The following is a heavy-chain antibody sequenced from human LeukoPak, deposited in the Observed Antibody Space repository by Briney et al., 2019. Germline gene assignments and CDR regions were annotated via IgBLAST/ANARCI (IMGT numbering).Heavy chain of an antibody. CDR2: ISWNSGSI. CDR1: GFTFDDYA. Sequence: GRSLRLSCAASGFTFDDYAMHWVRHAPGKGLEWVSGISWNSGSIGYADSVKGRFTISRDNAKNSLYLQMNSLRAEDMALYYCAKDPFPYCSGGSCHSDYFDYWGQGTMVTVSS. D-gene: IGHD2-15*01. J-gene: IGHJ4*02. V-gene: IGHV3-9*03. CDR3: AKDPFPYCSGGSCHSDYFDY.